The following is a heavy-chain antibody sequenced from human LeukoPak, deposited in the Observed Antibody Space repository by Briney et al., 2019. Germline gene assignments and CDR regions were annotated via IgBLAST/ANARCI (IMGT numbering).Heavy chain of an antibody. D-gene: IGHD5-18*01. CDR1: GGSFSGYY. J-gene: IGHJ4*02. V-gene: IGHV4-59*08. Sequence: SETLSLTCAVYGGSFSGYYWSWIRQPPGKGLEWIGYIYYSGSTNYNPSLKSRVTISVDTSKNQFSLKLSSVTAADTAVYYCARHRDTAMVNFDYWGQGTLVTVSS. CDR2: IYYSGST. CDR3: ARHRDTAMVNFDY.